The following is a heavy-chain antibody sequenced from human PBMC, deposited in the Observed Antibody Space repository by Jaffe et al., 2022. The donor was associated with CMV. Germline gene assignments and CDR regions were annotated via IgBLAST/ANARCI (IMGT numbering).Heavy chain of an antibody. J-gene: IGHJ6*02. CDR1: GGSFSGYY. CDR2: INHSGST. Sequence: QVQLQQWGAGLLKPSETLSLTCAVYGGSFSGYYWSWIRQPPGKGLEWIGEINHSGSTNYNPSLKSRVTISVDTSKNQFSLKLSSVTAADTAVYYCARGKGCSSGGSCYSFYYYYGMDVWGQGTTVTVSS. CDR3: ARGKGCSSGGSCYSFYYYYGMDV. V-gene: IGHV4-34*01. D-gene: IGHD2-15*01.